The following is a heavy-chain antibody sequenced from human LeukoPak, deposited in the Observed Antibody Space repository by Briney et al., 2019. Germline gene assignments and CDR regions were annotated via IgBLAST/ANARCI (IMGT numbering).Heavy chain of an antibody. Sequence: ASVKVSCKASGYTFTSYGISWVRQAPGQGLEWMGWISAYNGNTNYAQKLQGRVTMTTDTSTSTAYMELRSLRSDDTAVYYCARDDCTNGVCYIGDYWGQGTLITVSS. J-gene: IGHJ4*02. CDR1: GYTFTSYG. CDR3: ARDDCTNGVCYIGDY. D-gene: IGHD2-8*01. CDR2: ISAYNGNT. V-gene: IGHV1-18*01.